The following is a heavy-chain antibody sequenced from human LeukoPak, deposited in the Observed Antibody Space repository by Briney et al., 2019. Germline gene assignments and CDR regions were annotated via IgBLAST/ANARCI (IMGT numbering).Heavy chain of an antibody. CDR3: ARERVRMDAFDI. CDR1: GFTFSSYS. D-gene: IGHD3-10*01. CDR2: ISSSSSYI. J-gene: IGHJ3*02. V-gene: IGHV3-21*01. Sequence: GGSLRLSCAASGFTFSSYSMNWVRQAPGKGLEWVSFISSSSSYIYYADSVKGRFTISRDNAKNSLYLQMNSLRAEDTAVYYCARERVRMDAFDIWGQGTMVTVSS.